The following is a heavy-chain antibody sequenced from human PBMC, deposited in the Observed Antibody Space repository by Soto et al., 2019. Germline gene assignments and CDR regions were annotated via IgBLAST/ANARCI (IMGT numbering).Heavy chain of an antibody. CDR2: INPNRGST. V-gene: IGHV1-46*01. CDR3: ARAPFSSSSFFFDY. J-gene: IGHJ4*02. Sequence: QVQVVQSGSEVKKPGASVRVSCKASGYTFTAYFMHWVRQAPGQGLEWIGIINPNRGSTNYAQKFQGRVGLNWDTSTSTAYMDLSSLRSDDTAVYYCARAPFSSSSFFFDYWGRGTLLTVSS. CDR1: GYTFTAYF. D-gene: IGHD6-6*01.